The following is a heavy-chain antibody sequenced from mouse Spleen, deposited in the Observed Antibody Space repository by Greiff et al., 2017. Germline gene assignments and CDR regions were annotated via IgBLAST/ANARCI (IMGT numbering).Heavy chain of an antibody. J-gene: IGHJ2*01. CDR2: INPSSGYT. CDR3: ARKTRLLNFDY. CDR1: GYTFTSYT. D-gene: IGHD1-1*01. Sequence: VMLVESAAELARPGASVKMSCKASGYTFTSYTMHWVKQRPGQGLEWIGYINPSSGYTEYNQKFKDKTTLTADKSSSTAYMQLSSLTSEDSAVYYCARKTRLLNFDYWGQGTTLTVSS. V-gene: IGHV1-4*02.